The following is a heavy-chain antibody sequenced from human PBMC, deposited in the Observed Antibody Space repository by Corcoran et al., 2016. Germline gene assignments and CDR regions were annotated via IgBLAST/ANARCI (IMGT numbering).Heavy chain of an antibody. J-gene: IGHJ3*01. CDR3: ARGGGGSSGRFRAFGF. Sequence: EVQLVESGGDLVQPGGSLRLSCAASGFAFSTYWMHWVRQVPGKGLMWVSRITGDGSDTTYADSVKGRFTISRDNAENTLYLQMDSLRAADTAVYYCARGGGGSSGRFRAFGFWGQGTMVTVSS. CDR1: GFAFSTYW. D-gene: IGHD2-15*01. V-gene: IGHV3-74*03. CDR2: ITGDGSDT.